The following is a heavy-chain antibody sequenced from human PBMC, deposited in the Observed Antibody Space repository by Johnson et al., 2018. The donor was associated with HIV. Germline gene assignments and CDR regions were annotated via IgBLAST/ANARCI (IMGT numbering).Heavy chain of an antibody. CDR3: ARDYGRGSRSGNWQQLATDAFDI. CDR2: ISYDGSNK. CDR1: GFTFSSYA. Sequence: QMQLVESGGGVVQPGRSLRLSCAASGFTFSSYAMHWVRQAPGKGLEWVAVISYDGSNKYYADSVKGRFTISRDNSKNTLYLQMNSLRAEDTAVYYCARDYGRGSRSGNWQQLATDAFDIWGQGTMVTVSS. D-gene: IGHD6-13*01. V-gene: IGHV3-30*04. J-gene: IGHJ3*02.